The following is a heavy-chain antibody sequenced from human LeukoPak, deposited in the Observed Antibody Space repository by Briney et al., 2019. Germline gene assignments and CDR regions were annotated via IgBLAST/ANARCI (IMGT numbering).Heavy chain of an antibody. Sequence: ASVKVSCKASGGTFSSYAISWVRQAPGQGLEWMGGIIPIFGTANYAQKFQGRVTITADESTSTAYMELSSLRSEDTAMYYCATQYSSSAYYYYGMDVWGQGTTVTVSS. D-gene: IGHD6-6*01. V-gene: IGHV1-69*13. CDR3: ATQYSSSAYYYYGMDV. CDR1: GGTFSSYA. CDR2: IIPIFGTA. J-gene: IGHJ6*02.